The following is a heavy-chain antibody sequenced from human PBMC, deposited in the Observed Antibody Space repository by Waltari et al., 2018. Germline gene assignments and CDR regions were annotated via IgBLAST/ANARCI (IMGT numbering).Heavy chain of an antibody. V-gene: IGHV3-9*01. Sequence: EMQLMESGGDLVQPGWSLRLSCAASGFNLGGYAMHWVRQTPGKGLEWVSGLSWNSGTIDYADSVRGRFTVSRDNAKNSLYLQMNSLRADDTAVYYCARDLPRYDRTRSDAFDIWGQGTMVTVSS. CDR3: ARDLPRYDRTRSDAFDI. D-gene: IGHD3-3*01. CDR1: GFNLGGYA. CDR2: LSWNSGTI. J-gene: IGHJ3*02.